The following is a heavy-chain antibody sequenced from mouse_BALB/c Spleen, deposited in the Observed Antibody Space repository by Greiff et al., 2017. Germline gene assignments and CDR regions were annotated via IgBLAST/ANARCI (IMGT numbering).Heavy chain of an antibody. D-gene: IGHD2-3*01. J-gene: IGHJ3*01. CDR1: GFTFSSYT. CDR3: ARLDGYYWFAY. V-gene: IGHV5-12-2*01. Sequence: EVKLMESGGGLVQPGGSLKLSCAASGFTFSSYTMSWVRQTPEKRLEWVAYISNGGGSTYYPDTVKGRFTISRDNAKNTLYLQMSSLKSEDTAMYYCARLDGYYWFAYWGQGTLVTVSA. CDR2: ISNGGGST.